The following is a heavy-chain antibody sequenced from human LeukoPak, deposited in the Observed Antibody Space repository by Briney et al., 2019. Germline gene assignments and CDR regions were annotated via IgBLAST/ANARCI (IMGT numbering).Heavy chain of an antibody. CDR2: ISSSSSYI. J-gene: IGHJ4*02. V-gene: IGHV3-21*01. CDR1: GFTFSSYS. CDR3: VPAPYLGCCSGGSCYSVDY. Sequence: GGSLRLSCAASGFTFSSYSMNWVRQAPGKWLEWVSSISSSSSYIYYADSVKGRFTISRDNAKNSLYLQMNSLRAEDTAVYDCVPAPYLGCCSGGSCYSVDYWGQGTLVTVSS. D-gene: IGHD2-15*01.